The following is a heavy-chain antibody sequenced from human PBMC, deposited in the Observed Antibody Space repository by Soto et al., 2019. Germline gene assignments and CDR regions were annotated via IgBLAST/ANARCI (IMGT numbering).Heavy chain of an antibody. CDR1: GYTFTNYV. V-gene: IGHV1-18*01. J-gene: IGHJ4*02. D-gene: IGHD1-26*01. CDR2: ISPFNGHT. CDR3: ARDAGSESYLAY. Sequence: HVQLVQSGGEVKKPGASVKVSCKPSGYTFTNYVISWARQAPGQGLEYMGWISPFNGHTKYAQKFQGRVTLTTETSTSTAYMELRSLINDDTAVYYCARDAGSESYLAYWGQGTLVSVSS.